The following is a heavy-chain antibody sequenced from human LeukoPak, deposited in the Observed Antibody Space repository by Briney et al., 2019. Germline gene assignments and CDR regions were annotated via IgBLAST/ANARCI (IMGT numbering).Heavy chain of an antibody. Sequence: PGGSLRLSCAASGFTFSSYGMHWVRQAPGKGLEWVTVISYDGSNKYYADSVKGRFTISRDNSKNTLYLQMNSLRAEDTAVYYCAREKGGSGSYYKDWGQGTLVTVSS. CDR1: GFTFSSYG. CDR2: ISYDGSNK. D-gene: IGHD3-10*01. CDR3: AREKGGSGSYYKD. V-gene: IGHV3-30*03. J-gene: IGHJ4*02.